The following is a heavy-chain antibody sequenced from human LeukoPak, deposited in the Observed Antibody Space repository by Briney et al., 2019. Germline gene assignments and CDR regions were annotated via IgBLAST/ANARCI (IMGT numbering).Heavy chain of an antibody. CDR1: GFTFSSYC. Sequence: GGSLRLSCAASGFTFSSYCMSWVRQAPGKGLEWVANINKDESEKYYVDSVKGRFTISRDNAKNSLYLQMNSLRAGGTAVYYCARCRTTVTAMPGYWGQGTLVTVSS. CDR3: ARCRTTVTAMPGY. J-gene: IGHJ4*02. V-gene: IGHV3-7*03. CDR2: INKDESEK. D-gene: IGHD4-17*01.